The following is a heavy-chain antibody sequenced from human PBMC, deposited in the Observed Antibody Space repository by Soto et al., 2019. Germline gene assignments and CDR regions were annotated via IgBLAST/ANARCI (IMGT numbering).Heavy chain of an antibody. D-gene: IGHD3-10*01. V-gene: IGHV1-69*06. Sequence: SVKVSCTAAAGTFSSYASSWVRRAPGQGLEWMGGIIPIFGTANYAQKFQGRVTITADKSTSTAYMELSSLRSEDTAVYYCARELFSGSTLYGMDVWGQGTTVTVSS. CDR3: ARELFSGSTLYGMDV. CDR1: AGTFSSYA. CDR2: IIPIFGTA. J-gene: IGHJ6*02.